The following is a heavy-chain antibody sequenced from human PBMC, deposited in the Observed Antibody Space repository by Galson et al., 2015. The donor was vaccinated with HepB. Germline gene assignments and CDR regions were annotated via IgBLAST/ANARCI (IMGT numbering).Heavy chain of an antibody. D-gene: IGHD3-3*01. J-gene: IGHJ4*02. Sequence: SVKVSCKASGGTFSSYAISWVRQAPGQGLEWMGGIIPIFGTANYAQKFQGRVTITADESTSTAYMELSSLRSEDTAVYYCARASTNYDFWSGYLPGNYFDYWGQGTLVTVSS. CDR1: GGTFSSYA. CDR2: IIPIFGTA. V-gene: IGHV1-69*13. CDR3: ARASTNYDFWSGYLPGNYFDY.